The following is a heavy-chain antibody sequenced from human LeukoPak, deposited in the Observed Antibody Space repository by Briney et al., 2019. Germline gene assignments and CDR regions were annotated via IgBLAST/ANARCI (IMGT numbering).Heavy chain of an antibody. CDR1: GGSISSGSYY. CDR3: AREGVVTADY. Sequence: SQTLSLTCTVSGGSISSGSYYWRWIPQPAGKGLEWIGRNYTSGRTNYNPSLKSRVTISVDTSKNQFSLKLSPVTAAGTAVYYCAREGVVTADYWGQGTLVTVSS. J-gene: IGHJ4*02. D-gene: IGHD3-22*01. V-gene: IGHV4-61*02. CDR2: NYTSGRT.